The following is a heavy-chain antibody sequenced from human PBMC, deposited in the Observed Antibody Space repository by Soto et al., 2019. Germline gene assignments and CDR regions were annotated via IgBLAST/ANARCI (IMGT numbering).Heavy chain of an antibody. CDR1: GYTFTSYG. CDR3: ATARPAYGDYGNWFDP. J-gene: IGHJ5*02. V-gene: IGHV1-18*01. Sequence: GASVKVSCKASGYTFTSYGISWVRQAPGQGLEWMGWISAYNGNTNYAQKLQGRVTMTTDTSTSTAYMQLSSLRSEDTAVYYCATARPAYGDYGNWFDPWGQGTLVTVSS. D-gene: IGHD4-17*01. CDR2: ISAYNGNT.